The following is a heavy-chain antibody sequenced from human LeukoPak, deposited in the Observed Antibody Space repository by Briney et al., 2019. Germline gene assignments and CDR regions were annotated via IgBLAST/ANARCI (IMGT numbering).Heavy chain of an antibody. CDR3: ARLLKY. D-gene: IGHD2-8*02. CDR1: VGSISSSSYY. Sequence: SETLSLTCTVSVGSISSSSYYLGWIRQPPGKGLEWIGSIYYSGSTYYNPSLKSRVTMSVDTSKNQFSLKLSSVTAADTAVYYCARLLKYWGQGTLVTVSS. CDR2: IYYSGST. V-gene: IGHV4-39*01. J-gene: IGHJ4*02.